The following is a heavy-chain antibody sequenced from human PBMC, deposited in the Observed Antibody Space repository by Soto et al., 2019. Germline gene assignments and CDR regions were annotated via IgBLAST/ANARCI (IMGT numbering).Heavy chain of an antibody. CDR1: GGTFSSSA. Sequence: QVQLVQSGAEMKEPGSSVKVSCKTSGGTFSSSAISWLRQAPGQGLEWMGGIIPLFRTPDYAQKFQGRVTMDADXPXXXAXXELSSLRSEDTAVYYCARDNDRLQLGGNYYYILDVWGQGTTITVSS. D-gene: IGHD4-4*01. CDR3: ARDNDRLQLGGNYYYILDV. V-gene: IGHV1-69*12. CDR2: IIPLFRTP. J-gene: IGHJ6*02.